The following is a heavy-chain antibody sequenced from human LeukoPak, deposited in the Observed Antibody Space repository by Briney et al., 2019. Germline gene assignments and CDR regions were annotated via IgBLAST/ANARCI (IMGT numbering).Heavy chain of an antibody. D-gene: IGHD3-22*01. CDR3: AREYMIVVSQSAFDI. J-gene: IGHJ3*02. V-gene: IGHV3-33*01. Sequence: GRSLRLSCAASGFTFSSYGMHWVRQAPGKGLEWVAVIWYDGRNKYYADSVKGRFTISRDNSKNTLYLQMNSLRAEDTAVYYCAREYMIVVSQSAFDIWGQGTMVTVSS. CDR1: GFTFSSYG. CDR2: IWYDGRNK.